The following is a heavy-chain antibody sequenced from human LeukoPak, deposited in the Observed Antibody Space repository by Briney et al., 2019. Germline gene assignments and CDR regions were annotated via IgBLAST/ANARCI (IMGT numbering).Heavy chain of an antibody. CDR1: GFTFSSYG. V-gene: IGHV3-30*18. J-gene: IGHJ4*02. D-gene: IGHD1-26*01. CDR2: ISYDGSNK. Sequence: PGGSLRLSCAASGFTFSSYGMHWVRQAPGKGLEWVAVISYDGSNKYYADSVKGRFTISRDNSKNTLYLQMNSLRAEDTAVYYCAKDQEEWEPTGGYYFDYWGQGTLVTVSS. CDR3: AKDQEEWEPTGGYYFDY.